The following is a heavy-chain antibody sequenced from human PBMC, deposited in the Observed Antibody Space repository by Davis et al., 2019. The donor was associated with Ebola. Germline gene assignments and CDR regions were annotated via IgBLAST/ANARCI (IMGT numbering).Heavy chain of an antibody. CDR1: GYTFTSYG. CDR3: ARDRITAPFDY. Sequence: GESLKISCKGSGYTFTSYGISWVRQAPGQGLEWMGWISAYNGNTNYAQKLQGRVTMTTDTSTSTAYMELRSLRSDDTAVYYCARDRITAPFDYWGQGTLVTVSS. V-gene: IGHV1-18*01. J-gene: IGHJ4*02. CDR2: ISAYNGNT. D-gene: IGHD1-14*01.